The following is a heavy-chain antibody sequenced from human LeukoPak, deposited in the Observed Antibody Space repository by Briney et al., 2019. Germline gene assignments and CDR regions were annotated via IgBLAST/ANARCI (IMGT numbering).Heavy chain of an antibody. Sequence: PSQTLCLTCTVSGGSISSDGYYWSWIRQLPGKGLEWTGYIYYSGTTYYNPSLESRVTMSVDTSKNQFSLKLSSVTAADTAVYYCARYRDSGGRLAFDIWGQGTMVIVSS. CDR3: ARYRDSGGRLAFDI. CDR1: GGSISSDGYY. D-gene: IGHD2-15*01. CDR2: IYYSGTT. V-gene: IGHV4-31*03. J-gene: IGHJ3*02.